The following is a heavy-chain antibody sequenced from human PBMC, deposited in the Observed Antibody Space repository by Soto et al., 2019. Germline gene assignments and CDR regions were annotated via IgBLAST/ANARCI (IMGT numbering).Heavy chain of an antibody. Sequence: PGGSLRLYCAASGFTFSSYGMHWVRQAPGKGLEWVAVIWYDGSNKYYADSVKGRFTISRDNSKNTLYLQMNSLRAEDTAVYYCARDPRYSSSFGYYYYGMDVWGQGTTVTVSS. CDR1: GFTFSSYG. J-gene: IGHJ6*02. CDR2: IWYDGSNK. CDR3: ARDPRYSSSFGYYYYGMDV. V-gene: IGHV3-33*01. D-gene: IGHD6-6*01.